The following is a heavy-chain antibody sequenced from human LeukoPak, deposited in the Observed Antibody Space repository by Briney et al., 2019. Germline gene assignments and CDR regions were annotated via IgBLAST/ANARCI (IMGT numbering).Heavy chain of an antibody. Sequence: SGGSLRLSCAASGFTFSSYAMSWIRQPPGKGLEWIGEINHSGSTNYNPSLKSRVTISVDTSKNQFSLKLSSVTAADTAVYYCARVRQGYGHRNYYYYGMDVWRQGTTVTVSS. D-gene: IGHD5-18*01. V-gene: IGHV4-34*01. CDR1: GFTFSSYA. CDR2: INHSGST. J-gene: IGHJ6*02. CDR3: ARVRQGYGHRNYYYYGMDV.